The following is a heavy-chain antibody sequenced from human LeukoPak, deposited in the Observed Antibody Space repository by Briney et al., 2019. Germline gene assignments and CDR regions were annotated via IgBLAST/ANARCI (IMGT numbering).Heavy chain of an antibody. CDR3: ARMYWAPLVVPPTNGMDV. CDR1: GYSFTSYW. V-gene: IGHV5-10-1*01. Sequence: GESLRISCQGSGYSFTSYWISWVRQLPGKGLEWMGRIDPSDSYTNYSPSFQGHVTISADRSISTAYLQWSSLKASDTAMYYCARMYWAPLVVPPTNGMDVWGQGTTVTVSS. J-gene: IGHJ6*02. CDR2: IDPSDSYT. D-gene: IGHD2-15*01.